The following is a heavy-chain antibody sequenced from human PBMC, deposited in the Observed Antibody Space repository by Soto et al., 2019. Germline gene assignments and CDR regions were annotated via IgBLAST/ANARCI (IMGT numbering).Heavy chain of an antibody. CDR1: GSGFISSG. Sequence: SVKVSCKASGSGFISSGIQWVRQAHGQRLEWIGWIVVASGQTNYAQNFRGRVAITRDTSTATAYIELTGLTSEDTAVYFCSADRPAIGVGLCGWGKGTQVTVSA. J-gene: IGHJ4*01. D-gene: IGHD2-2*02. CDR2: IVVASGQT. CDR3: SADRPAIGVGLCG. V-gene: IGHV1-58*02.